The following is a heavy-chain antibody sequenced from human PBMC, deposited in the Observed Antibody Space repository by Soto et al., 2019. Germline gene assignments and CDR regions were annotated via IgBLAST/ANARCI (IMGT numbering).Heavy chain of an antibody. J-gene: IGHJ6*01. D-gene: IGHD3-10*01. CDR1: GYTFTAYD. Sequence: QVQLVQSGAEVKEPGDSVRVSCEASGYTFTAYDIHWVRQAPGQGLEWMGWINPKFGDTTYAQDFQGRVSMTRDMSIIPVYMELSRLTSGDTAIYYCARNMDYYYGPGSGNGHGFWGQGTTVTVFS. CDR2: INPKFGDT. CDR3: ARNMDYYYGPGSGNGHGF. V-gene: IGHV1-2*02.